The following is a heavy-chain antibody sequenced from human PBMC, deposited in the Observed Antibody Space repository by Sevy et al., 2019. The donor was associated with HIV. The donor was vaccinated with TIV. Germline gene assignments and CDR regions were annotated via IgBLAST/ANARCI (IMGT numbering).Heavy chain of an antibody. V-gene: IGHV4-59*01. CDR3: AREGYYECSSTSCYHWFDP. D-gene: IGHD2-2*01. J-gene: IGHJ5*02. Sequence: SETLSLTCTVSGGSISSYYWSWIRQPPGKGLEWIGYIYYSGSTNYNPSLKSRVTISVDTFKNQFSLKLSSVTAADTAVYYCAREGYYECSSTSCYHWFDPWGQGTLVTVSS. CDR1: GGSISSYY. CDR2: IYYSGST.